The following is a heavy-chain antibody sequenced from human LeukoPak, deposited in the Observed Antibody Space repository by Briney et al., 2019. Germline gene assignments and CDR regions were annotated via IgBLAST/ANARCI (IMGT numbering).Heavy chain of an antibody. V-gene: IGHV1-3*01. CDR2: INAGNGNT. Sequence: ASVKVSCKASGYTFTSYAMHWVRQAPGQRLEWMGWINAGNGNTKYSQKFQGRVTITRDTSASTAYMELSSLRSEDTAVYYCARDVTGPRMGLGMDVWGQGTTVTVSS. CDR1: GYTFTSYA. J-gene: IGHJ6*02. D-gene: IGHD3-16*01. CDR3: ARDVTGPRMGLGMDV.